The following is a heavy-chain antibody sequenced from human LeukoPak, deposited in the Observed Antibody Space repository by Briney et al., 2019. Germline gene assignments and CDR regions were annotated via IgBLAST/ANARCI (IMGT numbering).Heavy chain of an antibody. CDR3: TRDLLGFATTLLSD. Sequence: ASVRVSCKASGYTFTNYYMHWVRQAPGHGLEWMGWISPNRGDTNYAQKFQGRVTMTRDTSISTAFMELTRLTSDDTAVYYCTRDLLGFATTLLSDWGQGTLVTVSS. J-gene: IGHJ4*02. CDR2: ISPNRGDT. CDR1: GYTFTNYY. D-gene: IGHD4-17*01. V-gene: IGHV1-2*02.